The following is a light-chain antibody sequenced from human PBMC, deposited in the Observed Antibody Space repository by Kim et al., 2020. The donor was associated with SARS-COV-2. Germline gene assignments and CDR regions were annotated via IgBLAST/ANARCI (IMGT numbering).Light chain of an antibody. V-gene: IGLV3-19*01. J-gene: IGLJ2*01. CDR3: NSRDSSGNVL. Sequence: EQPARHKCQVDSSRRYTDRADHHKQGRAPVRVIYGKNSRPTAIPDRFSGSSSKNTASLTITGAQTEDDADYYCNSRDSSGNVLFGKGTQLTVL. CDR1: SSRRYT. CDR2: GKN.